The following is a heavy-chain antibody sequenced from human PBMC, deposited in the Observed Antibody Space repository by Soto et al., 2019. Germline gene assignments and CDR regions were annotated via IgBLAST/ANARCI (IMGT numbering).Heavy chain of an antibody. J-gene: IGHJ4*02. CDR2: IWYDGTNK. D-gene: IGHD3-22*01. Sequence: GGSLRLSCAASGFTFGSYGMHWVRQAPGKGLEWVAVIWYDGTNKYYADSVKGRFTISRDNSKNTLYLQMNSLRAEDTAVYYCAKDCWFYYDNSGYSTFDYWGQGTLVTVSS. CDR3: AKDCWFYYDNSGYSTFDY. V-gene: IGHV3-33*06. CDR1: GFTFGSYG.